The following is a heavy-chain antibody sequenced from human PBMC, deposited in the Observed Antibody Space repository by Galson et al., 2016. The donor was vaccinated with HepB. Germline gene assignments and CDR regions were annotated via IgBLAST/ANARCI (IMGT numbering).Heavy chain of an antibody. J-gene: IGHJ5*02. CDR3: ARDFRGIPAGGTRGDWFHP. CDR1: GGTFSSYA. V-gene: IGHV1-69*06. Sequence: SVKVSCKASGGTFSSYAISWVRQARGQGLEWMGGIIPGFATAHYAQKFQGRVTITADKSTSTAYMELSSLRSEDTALYYCARDFRGIPAGGTRGDWFHPWGQGTLVTFSS. CDR2: IIPGFATA. D-gene: IGHD6-13*01.